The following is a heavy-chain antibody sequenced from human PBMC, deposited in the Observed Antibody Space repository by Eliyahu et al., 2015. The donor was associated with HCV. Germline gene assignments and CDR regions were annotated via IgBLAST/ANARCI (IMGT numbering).Heavy chain of an antibody. Sequence: EVQLLESGGGLVQPGGSLRLSCAAXGFTXRSXAMSWVRQAPGXGLGWVSGISNSGALTYYTDSVKGRFTISRDNFKNTLDLQVDSLRVEDSAIYYCAKDLYGGFLGVFDYWGQGTLVTVSS. J-gene: IGHJ4*02. CDR1: GFTXRSXA. V-gene: IGHV3-23*01. CDR2: ISNSGALT. CDR3: AKDLYGGFLGVFDY. D-gene: IGHD3-16*01.